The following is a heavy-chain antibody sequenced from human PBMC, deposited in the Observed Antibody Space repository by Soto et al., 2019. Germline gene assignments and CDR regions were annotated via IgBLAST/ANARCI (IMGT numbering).Heavy chain of an antibody. CDR2: IYYSGST. CDR1: GGSISSGGYY. Sequence: SETLSLTCTVSGGSISSGGYYWSWIRQHPGKGLEWIGYIYYSGSTYYNPSLKSRVTISVDTSKNQFSLKLSSVTAADTAVYYCARXSLSHCSGGSCYGPLDYWGQGTLVTVSS. D-gene: IGHD2-15*01. J-gene: IGHJ4*02. V-gene: IGHV4-31*03. CDR3: ARXSLSHCSGGSCYGPLDY.